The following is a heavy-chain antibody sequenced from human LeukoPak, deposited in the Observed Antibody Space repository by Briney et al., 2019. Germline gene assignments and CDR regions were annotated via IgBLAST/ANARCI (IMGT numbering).Heavy chain of an antibody. CDR1: GFTFSSYW. Sequence: PGGSLRLSCAASGFTFSSYWTHWVRQAPGKGLVWVSRIKSDGSSTNYADSVKGRITISTDNAKNTLYLQMNSLRADDTAVYYCARDSASYYHDYWGQGTLVTVSS. CDR2: IKSDGSST. J-gene: IGHJ4*02. V-gene: IGHV3-74*01. CDR3: ARDSASYYHDY. D-gene: IGHD3-10*01.